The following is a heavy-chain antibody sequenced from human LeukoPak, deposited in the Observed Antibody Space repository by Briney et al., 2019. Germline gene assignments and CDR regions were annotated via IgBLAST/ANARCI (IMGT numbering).Heavy chain of an antibody. CDR3: ARGRITIFGVVIPHFDN. CDR2: IDNSGNT. D-gene: IGHD3-3*01. Sequence: RTSETLSLTCTVSRGSISSYYWSWIRQPPGKGLEWIGYIDNSGNTNSNPSLKSRVTMPVDTSKNQFSLKLSSVIAADTAVYYCARGRITIFGVVIPHFDNWGQGTLVTVSS. CDR1: RGSISSYY. V-gene: IGHV4-59*01. J-gene: IGHJ4*02.